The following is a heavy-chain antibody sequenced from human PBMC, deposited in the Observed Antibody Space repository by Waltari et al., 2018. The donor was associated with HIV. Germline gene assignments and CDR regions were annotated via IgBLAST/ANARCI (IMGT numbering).Heavy chain of an antibody. CDR2: ISGSGDTV. CDR3: ARGNNWNDSPYYYYGMDV. CDR1: AFPFSHYY. V-gene: IGHV3-11*01. Sequence: QVHLVESGGGLVKPGGSLVLSCAASAFPFSHYYLAWTRQAPGKGLEWISYISGSGDTVHYTDSVKGRFTFSRDNAKNSLYLQMNSLRAEDAAVYYCARGNNWNDSPYYYYGMDVWGQGTTVTVSS. D-gene: IGHD1-1*01. J-gene: IGHJ6*02.